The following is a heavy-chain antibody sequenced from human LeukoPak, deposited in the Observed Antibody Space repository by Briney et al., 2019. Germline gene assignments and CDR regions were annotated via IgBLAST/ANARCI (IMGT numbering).Heavy chain of an antibody. J-gene: IGHJ2*01. V-gene: IGHV3-53*01. D-gene: IGHD5/OR15-5a*01. Sequence: AGGSLRLSCAASGFTVSSNYMNWVRQAPGKGLQWVSVLNSAGNAYYAEYVKGRFTISRDNSKNMLYLPMNSLRAEDTAVYYCARSQGGTMSLRHFDLWGRGTLVTVSS. CDR3: ARSQGGTMSLRHFDL. CDR1: GFTVSSNY. CDR2: LNSAGNA.